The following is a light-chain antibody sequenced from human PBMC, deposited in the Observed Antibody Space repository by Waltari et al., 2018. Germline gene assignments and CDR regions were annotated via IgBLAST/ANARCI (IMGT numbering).Light chain of an antibody. J-gene: IGKJ3*01. CDR2: TAS. Sequence: DIQMTQSPSPLSASVGARVTITCRESQSISSYLNWYQQKPGKAPHLLIYTASSLQSGVPSRFSGSGSGTDFTLTISSLQPEDFATYYCQQSYSTPFTFGPGTKVDIK. CDR3: QQSYSTPFT. V-gene: IGKV1-39*01. CDR1: QSISSY.